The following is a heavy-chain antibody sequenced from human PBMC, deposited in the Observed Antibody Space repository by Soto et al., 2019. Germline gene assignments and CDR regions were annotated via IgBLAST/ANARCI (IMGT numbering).Heavy chain of an antibody. CDR3: AKDRLAGGFDY. V-gene: IGHV3-23*01. Sequence: GSLRLSCAASGFTFSTYAMAWIRQAPGKGLEWVSGISDNGGRTYYADSVKGRFTISRDNSRNTVYLQMNSLRADDTAVYYCAKDRLAGGFDYWGQGTLVTVSS. D-gene: IGHD3-16*01. CDR2: ISDNGGRT. CDR1: GFTFSTYA. J-gene: IGHJ4*02.